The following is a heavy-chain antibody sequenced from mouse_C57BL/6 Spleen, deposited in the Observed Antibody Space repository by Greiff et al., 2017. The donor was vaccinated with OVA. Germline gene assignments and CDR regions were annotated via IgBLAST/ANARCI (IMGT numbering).Heavy chain of an antibody. V-gene: IGHV5-16*01. CDR1: GFTFSDYY. CDR2: LNYDGSST. Sequence: EVQVVESEGGLVQPGSSLKLSCTASGFTFSDYYMAWVRQVPETGLEWVANLNYDGSSTYYLDSLTSRFIISSDKAKNSLYLQMSSLKSEDTATYYCARATGDWYFEVWGTGTTGTVSS. J-gene: IGHJ1*03. D-gene: IGHD4-1*01. CDR3: ARATGDWYFEV.